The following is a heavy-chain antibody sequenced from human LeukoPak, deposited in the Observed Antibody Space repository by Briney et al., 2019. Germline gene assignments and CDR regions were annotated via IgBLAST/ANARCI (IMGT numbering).Heavy chain of an antibody. D-gene: IGHD5-24*01. V-gene: IGHV4-34*01. CDR3: ARGAEMATTTFDP. Sequence: PSETLSLTCAVYGGSFSGYYWSWIRQTPGKGLEWIGEINHSGSTNYNPSLKSRVTISVDTSKNQFSLKLSSVTAADTAVYYCARGAEMATTTFDPWGQGTLVTVSS. CDR2: INHSGST. J-gene: IGHJ5*02. CDR1: GGSFSGYY.